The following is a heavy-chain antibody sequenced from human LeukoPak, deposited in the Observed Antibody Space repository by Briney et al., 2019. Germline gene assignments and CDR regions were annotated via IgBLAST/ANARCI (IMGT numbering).Heavy chain of an antibody. V-gene: IGHV3-74*01. CDR3: ARDRGFGEFPDY. CDR1: GFTFSSYW. D-gene: IGHD3-10*01. CDR2: INSDGSST. J-gene: IGHJ4*02. Sequence: GGSLRLSCAAPGFTFSSYWMHWVRQAPGKGLVWVSRINSDGSSTSYADSVKGRFTISRDNAKNTLYLQMNSLRAEDTAVYYCARDRGFGEFPDYWGQGTLVTVSS.